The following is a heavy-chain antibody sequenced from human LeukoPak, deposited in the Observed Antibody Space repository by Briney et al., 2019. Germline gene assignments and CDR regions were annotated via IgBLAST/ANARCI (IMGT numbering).Heavy chain of an antibody. CDR2: MYHSGST. D-gene: IGHD2-15*01. CDR3: VRDRPAGSFDY. V-gene: IGHV4-38-2*02. J-gene: IGHJ4*02. CDR1: DYSISSGYY. Sequence: SETLSLTCAVSDYSISSGYYWGWIRQPPGKGLEWIGSMYHSGSTSYSPSLKSRVTISVDTSKNQFSLKLTSVTAADTALYYCVRDRPAGSFDYWGQGTLVNVSS.